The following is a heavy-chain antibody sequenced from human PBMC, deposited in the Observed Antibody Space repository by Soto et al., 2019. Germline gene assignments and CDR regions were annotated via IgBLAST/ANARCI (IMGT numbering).Heavy chain of an antibody. CDR2: TYYRSKWYN. D-gene: IGHD5-18*01. CDR3: ARSADSRVDY. Sequence: SQTRSLPCVISGDSVSSDSAAWNWIRQSPSRGLEWLGRTYYRSKWYNNYAVSVKSRITINPDTSKNQFSLQLNSVTPEDTAVYYCARSADSRVDYWGQGTRVSVSS. CDR1: GDSVSSDSAA. J-gene: IGHJ4*02. V-gene: IGHV6-1*01.